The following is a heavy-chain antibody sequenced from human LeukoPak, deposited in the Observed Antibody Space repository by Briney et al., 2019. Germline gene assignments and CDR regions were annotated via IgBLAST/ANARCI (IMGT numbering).Heavy chain of an antibody. CDR3: AREGGLLWFGEDTY. CDR2: IYTSRST. Sequence: SETLSLTCTVSGGPISSGSYYWSWSPQPAGEGLEWIERIYTSRSTNYNPSLKSRVTISVDTSKNQFSLKLSSVTAADTAVYYCAREGGLLWFGEDTYWGQGTLVTVSS. V-gene: IGHV4-61*02. J-gene: IGHJ4*02. CDR1: GGPISSGSYY. D-gene: IGHD3-10*01.